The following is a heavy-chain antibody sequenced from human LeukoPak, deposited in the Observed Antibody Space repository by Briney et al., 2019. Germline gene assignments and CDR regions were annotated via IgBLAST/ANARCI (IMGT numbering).Heavy chain of an antibody. J-gene: IGHJ4*02. CDR1: GGSISSSSYY. V-gene: IGHV4-39*07. CDR2: IYYSGST. CDR3: ARYFSEAHCGGDCLHFDY. Sequence: SETLSLTCTVSGGSISSSSYYWGWIRQPPGKGLEWIGSIYYSGSTYYNPSLKSRVTISVDTSKNQFSLKLSSVTAADTAVYYCARYFSEAHCGGDCLHFDYWGQGTLVTVSS. D-gene: IGHD2-21*02.